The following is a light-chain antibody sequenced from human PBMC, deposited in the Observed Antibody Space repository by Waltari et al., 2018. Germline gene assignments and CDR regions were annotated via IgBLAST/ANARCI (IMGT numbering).Light chain of an antibody. CDR2: GAS. CDR3: QQYNNWPPKTYT. CDR1: QSVSSN. Sequence: EIVMTQSPATLSVSPGERATLSCMASQSVSSNLAWYQQKPGQAPRLLIYGASTRATGIPARFSGSGSGTEFTLTISSMQSEDFAVYYCQQYNNWPPKTYTFGQGTKLEIK. J-gene: IGKJ2*01. V-gene: IGKV3-15*01.